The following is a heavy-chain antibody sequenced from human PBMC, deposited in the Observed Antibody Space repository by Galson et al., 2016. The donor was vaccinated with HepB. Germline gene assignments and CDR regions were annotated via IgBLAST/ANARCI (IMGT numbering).Heavy chain of an antibody. J-gene: IGHJ4*02. CDR3: ARDRDRSLDY. CDR1: GYTFTTYG. V-gene: IGHV1-18*04. CDR2: ISTYNGDT. Sequence: SVKVSCKASGYTFTTYGITWVRQAPGQGLEWVGWISTYNGDTNHAQKLQGRATLTTDRSTNTAYMEVRSLESDDTAVDYCARDRDRSLDYWGQGTLVTVSS. D-gene: IGHD5-24*01.